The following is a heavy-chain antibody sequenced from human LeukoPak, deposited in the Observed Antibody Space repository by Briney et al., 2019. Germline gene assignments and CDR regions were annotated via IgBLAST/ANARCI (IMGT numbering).Heavy chain of an antibody. J-gene: IGHJ4*02. CDR1: GFTFSSYA. CDR3: AKTRSDTAMGLGFDY. D-gene: IGHD5-18*01. Sequence: GGSLRLSCAASGFTFSSYAMSWVRQAPGKGLERVSAISGSGGSTYYADSVKGRFTISRDNSKNTLYLQMNSLRAEDTAVYYCAKTRSDTAMGLGFDYWGQGTLVTVSS. CDR2: ISGSGGST. V-gene: IGHV3-23*01.